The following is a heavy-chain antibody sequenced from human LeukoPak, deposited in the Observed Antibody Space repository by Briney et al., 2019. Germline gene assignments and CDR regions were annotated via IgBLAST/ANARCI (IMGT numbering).Heavy chain of an antibody. CDR3: ARDIERSIYYFDY. CDR2: ISSSSSYI. V-gene: IGHV3-21*01. CDR1: GFTFSSYS. Sequence: GGSLRLSCAASGFTFSSYSMNWVRQAPGKGLEWVSSISSSSSYIYYADSVKGRFTISRDNAKNSLYLQMNSLRAEDTAVYYCARDIERSIYYFDYWGQGTLVTVSS. J-gene: IGHJ4*02. D-gene: IGHD3-9*01.